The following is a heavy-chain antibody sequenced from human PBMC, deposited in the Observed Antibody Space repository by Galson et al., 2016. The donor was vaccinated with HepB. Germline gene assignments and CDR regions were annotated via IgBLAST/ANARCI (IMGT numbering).Heavy chain of an antibody. CDR3: TTGAYYDPFDY. CDR1: GSNFTNAW. CDR2: IKSQDDGGTS. Sequence: SLRLSCAGSGSNFTNAWMSWVRQAPGKGPEWVGRIKSQDDGGTSDYVTAVVGRFSISRDASKNTLCLEMKSLKKEDTAVYYCTTGAYYDPFDYWGQGTLVTVSS. J-gene: IGHJ4*02. V-gene: IGHV3-15*01. D-gene: IGHD4/OR15-4a*01.